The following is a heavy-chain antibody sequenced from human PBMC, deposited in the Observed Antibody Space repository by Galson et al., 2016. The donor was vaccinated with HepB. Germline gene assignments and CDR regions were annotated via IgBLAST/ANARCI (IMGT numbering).Heavy chain of an antibody. J-gene: IGHJ4*02. Sequence: SVKVSCKASGYTFPDYSIHWVRQAPGQGLEWMGWINPNSGGTNYPQKFQGRVTMTRDTSINTAYMEVSRLRSDDTAVYYCARGDGDYGAPDYWGQGTLVTVSS. CDR1: GYTFPDYS. D-gene: IGHD4-17*01. CDR3: ARGDGDYGAPDY. CDR2: INPNSGGT. V-gene: IGHV1-2*02.